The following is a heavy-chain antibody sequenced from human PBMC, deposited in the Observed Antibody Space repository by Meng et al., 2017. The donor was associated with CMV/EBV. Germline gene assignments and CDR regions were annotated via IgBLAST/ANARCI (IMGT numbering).Heavy chain of an antibody. CDR1: GYTFTSYD. CDR3: ARVKKYDFWSGYYTHNGMDV. J-gene: IGHJ6*02. Sequence: GESLKISCKASGYTFTSYDINWVRQATGQGLEWMGWMNPNSGNTGYAQKFQGRVTMTRNTSISTAYMELSSLRSEDTAVYYCARVKKYDFWSGYYTHNGMDVWGQGTTVTVSS. CDR2: MNPNSGNT. D-gene: IGHD3-3*01. V-gene: IGHV1-8*01.